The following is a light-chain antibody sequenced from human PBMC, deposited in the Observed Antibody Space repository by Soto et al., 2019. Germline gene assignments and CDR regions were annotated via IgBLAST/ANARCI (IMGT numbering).Light chain of an antibody. J-gene: IGKJ1*01. CDR1: QSVSSSY. CDR2: GAS. CDR3: QQYGSSPWT. V-gene: IGKV3-20*01. Sequence: VLTQSPGTLSLTPGERATLSCRASQSVSSSYLAWYQQKPGQAPRPLIYGASSRAIGIPDRFSGSGSGTDFTLTISILEPEDFAVYYCQQYGSSPWTFGQGTKVDIK.